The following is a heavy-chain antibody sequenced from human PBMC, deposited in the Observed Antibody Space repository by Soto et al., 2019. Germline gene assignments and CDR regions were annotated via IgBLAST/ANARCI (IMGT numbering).Heavy chain of an antibody. Sequence: QVQLVESGGGVVQPGRSLRLSCAASGFTFSSYAMHWVRQAPGKGLEWVAVISYDGSNKYYADSVKGRFTISRDNSKNTLYLQMNSLRAEDTAVYYCARDPMTGYYGWFDPWGQGTLVTVSS. D-gene: IGHD3-9*01. J-gene: IGHJ5*02. CDR2: ISYDGSNK. V-gene: IGHV3-30-3*01. CDR1: GFTFSSYA. CDR3: ARDPMTGYYGWFDP.